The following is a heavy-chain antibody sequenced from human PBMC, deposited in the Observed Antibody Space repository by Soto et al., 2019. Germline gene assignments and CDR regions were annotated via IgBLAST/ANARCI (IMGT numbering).Heavy chain of an antibody. D-gene: IGHD2-21*01. CDR1: GAPFGTYW. J-gene: IGHJ6*02. CDR2: IYPDDSDT. V-gene: IGHV5-51*01. Sequence: XDSLKVSWQSSGAPFGTYWVALVLQVPGKALEWMGLIYPDDSDTRYNPAFRGQVTISAEKSTSTVSLHWRSLKASDTATYFCARQRRDASDGCFLCPMDVWGHGTSVTVSS. CDR3: ARQRRDASDGCFLCPMDV.